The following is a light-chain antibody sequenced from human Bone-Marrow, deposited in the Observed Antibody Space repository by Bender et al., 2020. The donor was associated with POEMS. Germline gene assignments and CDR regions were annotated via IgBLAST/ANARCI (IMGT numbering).Light chain of an antibody. CDR2: DVT. CDR3: SSYTSSTTLV. CDR1: SGDVGTYNL. V-gene: IGLV2-14*02. J-gene: IGLJ2*01. Sequence: QSALTQPASVSGSPGQSITISCSGISGDVGTYNLVSWYQQHPGKAPKLMIYDVTLRPSGVSHRFSGSQSGNAASLTISGLQADDEADYYCSSYTSSTTLVFGGGTKLTVL.